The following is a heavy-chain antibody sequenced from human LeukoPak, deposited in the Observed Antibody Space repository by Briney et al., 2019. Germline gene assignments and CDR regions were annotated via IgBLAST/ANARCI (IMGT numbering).Heavy chain of an antibody. Sequence: GRSLRLSCAASGFIFSHYGMHWVRQAPGKGLEWVAVIWSDGSSRFYAGSVNGRFTIFRDNAQNTVFLQMNSLRAEDTAMYYCARDAQRGFDYSNSLRYWGHGTLVTVSS. CDR2: IWSDGSSR. CDR3: ARDAQRGFDYSNSLRY. CDR1: GFIFSHYG. J-gene: IGHJ4*01. D-gene: IGHD4-11*01. V-gene: IGHV3-33*01.